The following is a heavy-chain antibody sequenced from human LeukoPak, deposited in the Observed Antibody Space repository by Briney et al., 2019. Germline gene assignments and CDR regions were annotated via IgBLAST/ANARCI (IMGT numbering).Heavy chain of an antibody. J-gene: IGHJ3*02. D-gene: IGHD6-13*01. CDR2: IYYSGST. CDR1: GGSISSSSYY. CDR3: ARFSRAGFNDAFDI. Sequence: SETLSLTCTVSGGSISSSSYYWGWIRQPPGKGLEWIGGIYYSGSTYYNPSLKSRVTISVDTSKNQFSLKLSSVTAADTAVYYCARFSRAGFNDAFDIWGQGTMVTVSS. V-gene: IGHV4-39*01.